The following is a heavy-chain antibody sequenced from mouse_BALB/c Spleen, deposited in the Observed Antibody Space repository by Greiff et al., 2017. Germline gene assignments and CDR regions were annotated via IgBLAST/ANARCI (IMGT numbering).Heavy chain of an antibody. J-gene: IGHJ1*01. Sequence: EVKLQESGPELVKPGASVKMSCKASGYTFTSSVMHWVKQKPGQGLEWIGYINPYNDGTKYNEKFKGKATLTSDKSSSTAYMELSSLTSEDSAVYYCARRSGFDGYYWYFDVWGAGTTVTVSS. D-gene: IGHD2-3*01. CDR1: GYTFTSSV. V-gene: IGHV1-14*01. CDR2: INPYNDGT. CDR3: ARRSGFDGYYWYFDV.